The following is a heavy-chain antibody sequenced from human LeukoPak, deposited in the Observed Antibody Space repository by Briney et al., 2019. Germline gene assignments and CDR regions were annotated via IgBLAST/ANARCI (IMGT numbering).Heavy chain of an antibody. V-gene: IGHV3-7*04. Sequence: GGSLRLSCAASGFTFRSHWMSWVRQAPRKGLQWVASIKQDGSEKLYLDSVRGRFTISRDNAENSLYLQMNSLRDEDTAVYYCARLVGMVTTYDIWGQGTMVTVSS. CDR2: IKQDGSEK. CDR3: ARLVGMVTTYDI. J-gene: IGHJ3*02. D-gene: IGHD5-24*01. CDR1: GFTFRSHW.